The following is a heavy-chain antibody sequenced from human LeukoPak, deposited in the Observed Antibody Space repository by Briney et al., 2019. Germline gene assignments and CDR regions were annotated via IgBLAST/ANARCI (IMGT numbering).Heavy chain of an antibody. J-gene: IGHJ6*03. V-gene: IGHV4-34*01. CDR1: GGSISSYY. CDR2: INHSGRT. Sequence: SETLSLTCTVSGGSISSYYWSWIRQPPGKGLEWIGEINHSGRTNYNPSLKSRVTISVDTSKNQFSLKLSSVTAADTAVYYCARTHYYFYYMDVWGKGTTVTVSS. CDR3: ARTHYYFYYMDV.